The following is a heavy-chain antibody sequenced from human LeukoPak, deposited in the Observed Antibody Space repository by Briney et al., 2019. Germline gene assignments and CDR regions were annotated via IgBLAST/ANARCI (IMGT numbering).Heavy chain of an antibody. J-gene: IGHJ5*02. D-gene: IGHD6-19*01. CDR3: ARDTQPTGYSSGWSWFDP. Sequence: ASVKVSCKASGYTFTSYGISWVRQAPGQGLEWMGWISAYNGNTNYAQKLQGRVTMTTDTSTSTAYMELRSLRSDDTAVYYCARDTQPTGYSSGWSWFDPWGQGTLVTVSS. CDR2: ISAYNGNT. CDR1: GYTFTSYG. V-gene: IGHV1-18*01.